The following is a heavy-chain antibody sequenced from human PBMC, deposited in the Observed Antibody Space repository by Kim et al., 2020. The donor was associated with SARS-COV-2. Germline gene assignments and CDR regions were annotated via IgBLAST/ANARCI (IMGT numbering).Heavy chain of an antibody. J-gene: IGHJ4*02. D-gene: IGHD3-3*01. V-gene: IGHV3-30*03. CDR2: ISYDGSNK. CDR1: GFTFSSYG. CDR3: ATPRANYDFWSGPFDY. Sequence: GGSLRLSFAASGFTFSSYGMHWVRQAPGKGLEWVAVISYDGSNKYYADSVKGRFTISRDNSKNTLYLQMNSLRAEDTAVYYCATPRANYDFWSGPFDYWGQGTLVTVSS.